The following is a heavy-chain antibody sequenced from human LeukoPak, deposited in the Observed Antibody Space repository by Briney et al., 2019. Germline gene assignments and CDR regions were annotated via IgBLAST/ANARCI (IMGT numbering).Heavy chain of an antibody. V-gene: IGHV3-30-3*01. CDR2: ISYDGSNK. Sequence: GGSLRLSCAASGFTFSSYAMHWVRQAPGKGLEWVAVISYDGSNKYYADSVKGRFTISRDNSKNTLYLQMNSLRAEDTAVYYCARVARGIAAADYWGQGTLVTVSS. D-gene: IGHD6-13*01. CDR3: ARVARGIAAADY. J-gene: IGHJ4*02. CDR1: GFTFSSYA.